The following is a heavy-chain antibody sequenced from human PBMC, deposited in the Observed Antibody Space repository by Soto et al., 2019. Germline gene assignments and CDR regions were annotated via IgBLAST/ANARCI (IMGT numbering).Heavy chain of an antibody. D-gene: IGHD6-13*01. CDR2: IIPILGIA. V-gene: IGHV1-69*02. CDR1: GGTFSSYT. Sequence: SVKVSCKASGGTFSSYTISWVRQAPGQGLEWMGRIIPILGIANYAQKFQGRVTITADKSTSTAYMELSSLRSEDTAVYYCARVSRQQLVQQTIKYYYYHMDVWGKGTTVTVSS. J-gene: IGHJ6*03. CDR3: ARVSRQQLVQQTIKYYYYHMDV.